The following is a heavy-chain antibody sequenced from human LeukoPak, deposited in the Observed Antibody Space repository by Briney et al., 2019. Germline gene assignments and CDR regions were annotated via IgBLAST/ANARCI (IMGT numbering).Heavy chain of an antibody. V-gene: IGHV1-2*02. CDR3: ARDGDSPMVDFDY. Sequence: ASVKVSCKTSGYTFTDFYFYWLRQAPGQGLEWVGWIFPRNGDTNYAQTFQDRVTLTRDTSISTAYMELSRLTSDDTAIYYCARDGDSPMVDFDYWGQGTLVTVSS. CDR1: GYTFTDFY. D-gene: IGHD5-18*01. J-gene: IGHJ4*02. CDR2: IFPRNGDT.